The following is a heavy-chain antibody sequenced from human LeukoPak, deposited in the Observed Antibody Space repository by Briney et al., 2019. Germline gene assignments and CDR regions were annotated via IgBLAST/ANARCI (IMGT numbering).Heavy chain of an antibody. CDR1: GYTFTGYY. J-gene: IGHJ3*02. V-gene: IGHV1-2*02. CDR2: INPNSGGT. D-gene: IGHD6-19*01. CDR3: ARVIIAVASDAFDI. Sequence: EASVKVSCKASGYTFTGYYMHWVRQAPGQGLEWMGWINPNSGGTNYAQKFQGRVTMTRDTSISTAYMELSRLRSDDTAVYYCARVIIAVASDAFDIWGQGTMVTVSS.